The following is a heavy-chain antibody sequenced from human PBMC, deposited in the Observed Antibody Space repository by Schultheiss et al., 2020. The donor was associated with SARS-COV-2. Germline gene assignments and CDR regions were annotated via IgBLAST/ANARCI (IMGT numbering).Heavy chain of an antibody. CDR2: IWYDGSNK. CDR1: GFTFSSYG. D-gene: IGHD3-22*01. V-gene: IGHV3-33*01. J-gene: IGHJ4*02. Sequence: GGSLRLSCAASGFTFSSYGMHWVRQAPGKGLEWVAVIWYDGSNKYYADSVKGRFTISRDNSKNTLYLQMNSLRAEDTAVYYCARADGYDSSGYCLDYWGQGTLVTVSS. CDR3: ARADGYDSSGYCLDY.